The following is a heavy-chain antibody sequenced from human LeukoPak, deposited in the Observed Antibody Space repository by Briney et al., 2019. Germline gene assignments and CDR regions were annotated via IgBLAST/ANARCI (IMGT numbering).Heavy chain of an antibody. CDR1: GYTFTGYY. CDR3: ARSSLYGSGSYHNDY. CDR2: INPNSGGT. J-gene: IGHJ4*02. Sequence: AASVKVSCKASGYTFTGYYMHWVRQAPGQGLEWMGRINPNSGGTNYAQKFQGRVTMTRDTSISTAYMELSRLRSDDTAVYYCARSSLYGSGSYHNDYWGQGTLVTVSS. V-gene: IGHV1-2*06. D-gene: IGHD3-10*01.